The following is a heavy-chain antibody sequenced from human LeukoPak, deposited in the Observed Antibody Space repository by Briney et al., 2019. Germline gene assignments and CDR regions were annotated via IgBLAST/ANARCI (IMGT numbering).Heavy chain of an antibody. J-gene: IGHJ4*02. Sequence: GGSLRLSCAASGFTSSSYWMSWVRQAPGKGLEWVANIKQDGSEKYYVDSVKGRFTVSRDNAKNSLYLQMNSLRAEDTAVYYCARVSSSWPKTYFDYWGQGTLVTVSS. V-gene: IGHV3-7*01. CDR1: GFTSSSYW. CDR2: IKQDGSEK. CDR3: ARVSSSWPKTYFDY. D-gene: IGHD6-13*01.